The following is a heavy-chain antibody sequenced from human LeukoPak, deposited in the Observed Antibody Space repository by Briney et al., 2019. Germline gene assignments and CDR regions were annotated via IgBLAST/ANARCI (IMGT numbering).Heavy chain of an antibody. V-gene: IGHV3-23*01. CDR2: ISGNGDST. J-gene: IGHJ4*02. CDR1: GFSFSSYV. CDR3: ARMPNRCSTISCYIDS. Sequence: GGSLRLSCAASGFSFSSYVMSWVRQAPGKGLEWVSIISGNGDSTYSADSVRGRFTISRDNSKNTFYLQMNTLRAKDTAVYYCARMPNRCSTISCYIDSWGQGTLVTVS. D-gene: IGHD2-2*02.